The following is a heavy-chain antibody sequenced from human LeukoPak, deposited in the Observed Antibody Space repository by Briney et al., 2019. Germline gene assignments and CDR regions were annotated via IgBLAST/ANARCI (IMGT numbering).Heavy chain of an antibody. CDR3: AKRGVVIRVILVGFHKQAYYFDS. CDR1: GITLSNYV. CDR2: ISDSGGST. D-gene: IGHD3-22*01. Sequence: GGSLRLSCAVSGITLSNYVMSWVRQAPGRGLEWVACISDSGGSTTYADSVKGRFTISRDNPKNTLYLQMNSLRVEDTAVYFCAKRGVVIRVILVGFHKQAYYFDSWGQGALVTVSS. J-gene: IGHJ4*02. V-gene: IGHV3-23*01.